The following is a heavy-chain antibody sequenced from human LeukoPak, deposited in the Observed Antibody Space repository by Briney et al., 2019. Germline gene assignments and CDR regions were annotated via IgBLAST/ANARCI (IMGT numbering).Heavy chain of an antibody. CDR1: GFTVSSNY. J-gene: IGHJ2*01. D-gene: IGHD1-26*01. CDR2: IYSGGST. CDR3: VRWIASGSGIYWYFDV. V-gene: IGHV3-53*01. Sequence: PGGSLRLSCAASGFTVSSNYMSWVRQAPGKGLEWVSVIYSGGSTYYADSVKGRFTISRDNSKNTLYLQMNSLRAEDTAVYYCVRWIASGSGIYWYFDVWGRGTLVTVSS.